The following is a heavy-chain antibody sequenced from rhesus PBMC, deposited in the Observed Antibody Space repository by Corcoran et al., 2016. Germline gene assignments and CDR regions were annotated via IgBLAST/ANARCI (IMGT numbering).Heavy chain of an antibody. D-gene: IGHD4-29*01. J-gene: IGHJ4*01. CDR2: ISGCGGST. CDR1: GGSISSNY. V-gene: IGHV4-173*01. Sequence: QLQLQESGPGLVKPSETLSLTCAVSGGSISSNYWSWIRQPPGEGREWIGRISGCGGSTDYNPSLKSRVTISTETSKNQFSLKLGSVTAAETAVYYGARGYGSSFDYWGQGVLVTVSS. CDR3: ARGYGSSFDY.